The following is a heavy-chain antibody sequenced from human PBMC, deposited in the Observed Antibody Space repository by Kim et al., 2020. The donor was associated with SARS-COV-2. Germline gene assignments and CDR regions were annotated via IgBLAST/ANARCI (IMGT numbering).Heavy chain of an antibody. J-gene: IGHJ5*02. D-gene: IGHD6-19*01. CDR2: INPNSGGT. Sequence: ASVKVSCKASGYTFTGYYMHWVRQAPGQGLEWMGWINPNSGGTNYAQKFQGRVTMTRDTSISTAYMELSRLRSDDTAVYYCARVGPQGGWPYNWFDPWGQGTLVTVSS. V-gene: IGHV1-2*02. CDR3: ARVGPQGGWPYNWFDP. CDR1: GYTFTGYY.